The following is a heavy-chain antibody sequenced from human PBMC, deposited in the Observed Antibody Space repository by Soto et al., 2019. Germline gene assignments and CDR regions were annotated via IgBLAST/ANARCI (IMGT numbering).Heavy chain of an antibody. CDR2: ISYDGSNR. CDR3: VKDRCWRIAIDQ. V-gene: IGHV3-30*18. D-gene: IGHD6-13*01. CDR1: GFTFSSHG. Sequence: QVQLVESGGGVVQPGRSLRLSCAVSGFTFSSHGMHWVRQAPGKGLEWVALISYDGSNRLYADSVKGRFTISRDNSNNTVSLQMNSLRPEDTAVYYCVKDRCWRIAIDQWGQGTLVTVSS. J-gene: IGHJ4*02.